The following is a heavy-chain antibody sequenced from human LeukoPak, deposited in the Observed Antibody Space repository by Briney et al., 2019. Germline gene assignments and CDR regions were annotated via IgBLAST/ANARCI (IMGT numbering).Heavy chain of an antibody. CDR1: GYTFTSYR. V-gene: IGHV1-18*01. CDR2: ISAHKGNT. J-gene: IGHJ5*02. Sequence: ASVKVSCKASGYTFTSYRITWVRQAPGQGLEWMGWISAHKGNTLYTQKFQGRLTMTTDTSTTTAYMGLRSLRSDDTAVYYCARLELEQRSWFDPWGQGALVTVSS. CDR3: ARLELEQRSWFDP. D-gene: IGHD1/OR15-1a*01.